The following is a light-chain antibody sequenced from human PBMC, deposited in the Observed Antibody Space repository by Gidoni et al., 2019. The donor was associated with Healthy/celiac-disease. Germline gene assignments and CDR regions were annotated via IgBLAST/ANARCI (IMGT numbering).Light chain of an antibody. Sequence: EIVFTHSPGTLSLSTGERATLSCRASQSVSSSYLAWYQQKPGQAPRLLIYGASSKATGIPDRFSGSGSGTDFTITISRLEPEDFAVYYCQQYGSSPWTFGQGTKVEIK. CDR2: GAS. J-gene: IGKJ1*01. CDR3: QQYGSSPWT. V-gene: IGKV3-20*01. CDR1: QSVSSSY.